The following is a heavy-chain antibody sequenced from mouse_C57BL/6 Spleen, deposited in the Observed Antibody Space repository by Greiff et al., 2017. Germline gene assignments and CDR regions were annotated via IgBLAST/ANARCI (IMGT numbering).Heavy chain of an antibody. V-gene: IGHV14-4*01. CDR1: GFNIKDDY. CDR3: TTGYGSSPFDY. CDR2: IDPENGDT. Sequence: EVQLQESGAELVRPGASVKLSCTASGFNIKDDYMHWVKQRPEQGLEWIGWIDPENGDTEYASKFQGKATITADTPSNTAYLQLSSLTSEDTAVYYCTTGYGSSPFDYWGQGTTLTVSS. J-gene: IGHJ2*01. D-gene: IGHD1-1*01.